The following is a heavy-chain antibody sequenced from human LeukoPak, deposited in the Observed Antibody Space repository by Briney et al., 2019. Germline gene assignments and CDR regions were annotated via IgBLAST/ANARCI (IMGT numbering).Heavy chain of an antibody. J-gene: IGHJ4*02. CDR1: GDSISSYY. Sequence: TPSETLSLTCTVSGDSISSYYWSWIRQPPGKGLEWIGYIYYSGSTSYNPSHKSRVTISVDTSKNQFSLKLSSVTAADTAVYYCARSNDCYDSSGYYYESKYYFDYWGQGTLVTVSS. V-gene: IGHV4-59*01. CDR3: ARSNDCYDSSGYYYESKYYFDY. CDR2: IYYSGST. D-gene: IGHD3-22*01.